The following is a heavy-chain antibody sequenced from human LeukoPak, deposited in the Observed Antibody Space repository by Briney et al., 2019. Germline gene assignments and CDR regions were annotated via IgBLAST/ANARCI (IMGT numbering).Heavy chain of an antibody. V-gene: IGHV1-46*01. J-gene: IGHJ4*02. CDR1: GNTFTSYY. Sequence: ASVKVSCKASGNTFTSYYMHWVRQAPGQGLEWMGIINPSGGSTSYAQKFQGRVTMTRDTSTSTVYMELSSLRSEDTAVYYCARVASWSGYDWGAFDYWGQGTLVTVSS. D-gene: IGHD5-12*01. CDR2: INPSGGST. CDR3: ARVASWSGYDWGAFDY.